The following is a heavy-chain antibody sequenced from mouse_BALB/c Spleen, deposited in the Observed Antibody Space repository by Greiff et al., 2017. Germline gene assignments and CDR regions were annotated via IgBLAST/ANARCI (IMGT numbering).Heavy chain of an antibody. Sequence: VQLKQSGPELVKPGASVKISCKASGYTFTDYNMHWVKQSHGKSLEWIGYIYPYNGGTGYNQKFKSKATLTVDNSSSTAYMELRSLTSEDSAVYYCARGVRPAWFAYWGQGTLVTVSA. D-gene: IGHD1-2*01. V-gene: IGHV1S29*02. J-gene: IGHJ3*01. CDR1: GYTFTDYN. CDR2: IYPYNGGT. CDR3: ARGVRPAWFAY.